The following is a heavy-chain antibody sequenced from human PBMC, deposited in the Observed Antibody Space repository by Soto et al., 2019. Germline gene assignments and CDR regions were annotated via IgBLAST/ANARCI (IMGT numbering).Heavy chain of an antibody. CDR3: ARDKKSSSTMTFDP. CDR1: GFTFSSYG. J-gene: IGHJ5*02. D-gene: IGHD3-22*01. CDR2: IWYDGSNK. Sequence: QVQLVESGGGEVQPGRSLRLSCAASGFTFSSYGMHWVRLAPGKGLEWVAVIWYDGSNKYYADSVKGRFTISRDNSKNTLYLQMNSLRAEDTAVYYCARDKKSSSTMTFDPWGQGTLVTVSS. V-gene: IGHV3-33*01.